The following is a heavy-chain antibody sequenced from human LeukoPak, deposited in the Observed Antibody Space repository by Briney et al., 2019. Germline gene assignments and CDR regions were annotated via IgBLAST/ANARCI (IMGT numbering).Heavy chain of an antibody. CDR3: ARSNSWYSYFDY. CDR1: GGSISSYF. V-gene: IGHV4-59*01. CDR2: IYDSGST. D-gene: IGHD6-13*01. J-gene: IGHJ4*02. Sequence: SETLSLTCTVSGGSISSYFWSWIRQPPGKGLEWIGYIYDSGSTNYNPSLKSRVTISIDTSKNQFSLKLSSVTAADTAVYYCARSNSWYSYFDYWGQGTLVTVSS.